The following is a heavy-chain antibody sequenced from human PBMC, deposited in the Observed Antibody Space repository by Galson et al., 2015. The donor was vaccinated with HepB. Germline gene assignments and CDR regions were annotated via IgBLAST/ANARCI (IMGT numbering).Heavy chain of an antibody. CDR1: GGTFSSYA. D-gene: IGHD6-13*01. CDR3: ARASGYSSPEGGD. J-gene: IGHJ4*02. Sequence: SVKVSCKASGGTFSSYAISWVRQAPGQGLEWMGIINPSGGSTSYAQKFQGRVTMTRDTSTSTVYMELSSLRSEDTAVYYCARASGYSSPEGGDWGQGTLVTVSS. CDR2: INPSGGST. V-gene: IGHV1-46*01.